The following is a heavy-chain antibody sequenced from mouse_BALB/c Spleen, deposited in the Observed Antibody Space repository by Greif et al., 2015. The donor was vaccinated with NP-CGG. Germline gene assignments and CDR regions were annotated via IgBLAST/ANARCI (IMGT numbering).Heavy chain of an antibody. Sequence: VKLQESGAELMKPGASVKISCKATGYTFSSYWIEWVKQRPGHGLEWIGEILPGSGSTNYNEKFKGKATFTADTSSNTAYMQLNSLTSGDSAVYYCARSSSYGSSPWFAYCGQGTLVTVSA. J-gene: IGHJ3*01. CDR3: ARSSSYGSSPWFAY. D-gene: IGHD1-1*01. CDR2: ILPGSGST. V-gene: IGHV1-9*01. CDR1: GYTFSSYW.